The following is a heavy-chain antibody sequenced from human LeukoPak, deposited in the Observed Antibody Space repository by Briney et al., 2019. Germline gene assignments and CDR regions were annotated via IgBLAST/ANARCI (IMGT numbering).Heavy chain of an antibody. CDR1: GGSISSGGYY. V-gene: IGHV4-31*03. CDR3: ARHPQYSFRGWYDY. D-gene: IGHD6-19*01. Sequence: SQTLSLTCTVSGGSISSGGYYWSWIRQHPGKGLEWIGYIYYSGSTYYNPSLKSRVTISVDTSKNQFSLKLSSVTAADTAMYYCARHPQYSFRGWYDYWGQGTLVTVSS. CDR2: IYYSGST. J-gene: IGHJ4*02.